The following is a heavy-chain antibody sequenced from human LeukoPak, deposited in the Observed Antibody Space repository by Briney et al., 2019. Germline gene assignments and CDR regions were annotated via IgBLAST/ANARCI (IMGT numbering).Heavy chain of an antibody. D-gene: IGHD2-2*01. CDR2: IYYNGNT. CDR1: GGSISSSNYY. CDR3: ARDTNVVVPAAMWDY. V-gene: IGHV4-39*07. Sequence: SETLSLTCSVSGGSISSSNYYWGWIRRPPGKGLQWIGTIYYNGNTYYNLSVKSRVTISLDTSKNHFSLKLTSVTAADTAVYYCARDTNVVVPAAMWDYWGQGALVTVSS. J-gene: IGHJ4*02.